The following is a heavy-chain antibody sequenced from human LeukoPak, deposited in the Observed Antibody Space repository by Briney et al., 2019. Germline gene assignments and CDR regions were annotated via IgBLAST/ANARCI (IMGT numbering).Heavy chain of an antibody. CDR2: TSAYNGNK. D-gene: IGHD6-19*01. J-gene: IGHJ4*02. Sequence: ASVNVSCKDSGYTFTSYGISWVRQAPGQGLEWMGWTSAYNGNKNYAQKLQGRVTMPTDTSTSRAYMKLRSLRSDDTAVYYCARVIRQWLAYLDYWGQGTLVTVSS. CDR1: GYTFTSYG. CDR3: ARVIRQWLAYLDY. V-gene: IGHV1-18*01.